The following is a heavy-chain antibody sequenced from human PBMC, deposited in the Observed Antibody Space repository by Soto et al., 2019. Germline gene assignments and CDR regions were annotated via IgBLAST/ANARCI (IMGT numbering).Heavy chain of an antibody. CDR3: AKDVDIVVVPAAIGPAGGMDV. J-gene: IGHJ6*02. CDR2: ISWDGGST. Sequence: GGSLRLPCAASGFTFDDYTMHWVRQAPGKGLEWVSLISWDGGSTYYADSVKGRFTISRDNSKNSLYLQMNSLRTEDTALYYCAKDVDIVVVPAAIGPAGGMDVWGQGTTVTVSS. V-gene: IGHV3-43*01. D-gene: IGHD2-2*02. CDR1: GFTFDDYT.